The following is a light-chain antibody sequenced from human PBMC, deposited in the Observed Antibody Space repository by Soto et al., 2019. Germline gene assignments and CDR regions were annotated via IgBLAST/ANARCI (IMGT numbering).Light chain of an antibody. V-gene: IGKV1-33*01. Sequence: DIQMTQSPSSLSASVGDRVTITCQASQDISNYLNWYQQKPGKAPKLLIYDASNLETGVPSRFSGSGSGPDFTFTISSLQPEDIATYYCQQYDNLPITFGGGTKVEIK. CDR2: DAS. CDR3: QQYDNLPIT. J-gene: IGKJ4*01. CDR1: QDISNY.